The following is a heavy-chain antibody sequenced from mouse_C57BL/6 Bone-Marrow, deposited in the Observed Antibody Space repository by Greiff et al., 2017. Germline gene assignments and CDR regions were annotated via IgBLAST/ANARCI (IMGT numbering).Heavy chain of an antibody. CDR1: GFSFNTYA. Sequence: EVQLVESGGGLVQPKGSLKLSCAASGFSFNTYALKWVRPAPGKGLGWGARLRSKSNNYATYYADSVKDRFTISRDDSESMLYLQMNNLKTEDTAMYYCVGGYFDYWGQGTTLTVSS. CDR2: LRSKSNNYAT. CDR3: VGGYFDY. J-gene: IGHJ2*01. D-gene: IGHD1-1*02. V-gene: IGHV10-1*01.